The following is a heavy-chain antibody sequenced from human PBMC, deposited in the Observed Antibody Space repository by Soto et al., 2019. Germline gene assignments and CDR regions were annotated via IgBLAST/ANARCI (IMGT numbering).Heavy chain of an antibody. J-gene: IGHJ4*02. D-gene: IGHD1-26*01. CDR2: INQDGSEK. CDR3: SGGVGDAL. Sequence: GGSLRLSCAIFESTVSRDWMNWVRQAPGKGLEWVAHINQDGSEKYYVDSVKGRFTISRDSAKKSLYLQMNSLRPADTAMYYCSGGVGDALWGQGTLVTVSS. V-gene: IGHV3-7*04. CDR1: ESTVSRDW.